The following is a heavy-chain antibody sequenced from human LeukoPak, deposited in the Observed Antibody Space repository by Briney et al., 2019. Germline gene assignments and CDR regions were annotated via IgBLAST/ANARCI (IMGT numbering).Heavy chain of an antibody. Sequence: ASVKVSCKASGGTFSSYAISWVRQAPGQGFEWMGGIIPIFGTANYAQKFQGRVTITADESTSTAYMELSSLRSEDTAVYYCARDGERGAPFDYWGQGTLVTVSS. CDR3: ARDGERGAPFDY. CDR1: GGTFSSYA. CDR2: IIPIFGTA. V-gene: IGHV1-69*13. D-gene: IGHD7-27*01. J-gene: IGHJ4*02.